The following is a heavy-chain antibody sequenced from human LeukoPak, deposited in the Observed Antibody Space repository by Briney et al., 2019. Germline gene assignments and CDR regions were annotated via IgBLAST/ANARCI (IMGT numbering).Heavy chain of an antibody. D-gene: IGHD6-19*01. J-gene: IGHJ4*02. V-gene: IGHV1-69*13. CDR2: IIPIFGTA. CDR3: ASRYSSGWYSFDY. CDR1: GGTFSSYA. Sequence: SVNVSCTASGGTFSSYAISWVRQAPGQGLEWMGGIIPIFGTANYAQKFQGRVTITADESTSTAYMELSSLRSEDTAVYYCASRYSSGWYSFDYWGQGTLVTVSS.